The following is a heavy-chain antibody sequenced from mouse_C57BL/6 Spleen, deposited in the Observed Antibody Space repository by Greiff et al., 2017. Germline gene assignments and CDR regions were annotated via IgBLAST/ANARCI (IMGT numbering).Heavy chain of an antibody. D-gene: IGHD1-1*01. CDR2: IYPGSGNT. V-gene: IGHV1-84*01. CDR1: GYTFTDYY. CDR3: ARIGLDYYGSTYYAMDY. J-gene: IGHJ4*01. Sequence: QVQLQQSGPELVKPGASVKISCKASGYTFTDYYINWVKQRPGQGLGWIGWIYPGSGNTKYNEKFKGKATLTVDTSSSTAYMQLSSLTSEDSAVYFCARIGLDYYGSTYYAMDYWGQGTSVTVSS.